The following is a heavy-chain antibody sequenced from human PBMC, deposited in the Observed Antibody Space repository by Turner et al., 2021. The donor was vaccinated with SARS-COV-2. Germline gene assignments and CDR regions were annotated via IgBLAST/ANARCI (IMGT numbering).Heavy chain of an antibody. CDR3: AREESGSFGAYGMDV. Sequence: EVQLVESGGGLVQPGGSLRFSCAASGFTFSSYWMNWVRQAPGKGLEWVANIKQDGSEKYYVDSVKGRFTISRDNAKNSLYLQMNSLRAEDTAVYYCAREESGSFGAYGMDVWGEGTTVTVSS. CDR1: GFTFSSYW. D-gene: IGHD2-15*01. J-gene: IGHJ6*04. CDR2: IKQDGSEK. V-gene: IGHV3-7*03.